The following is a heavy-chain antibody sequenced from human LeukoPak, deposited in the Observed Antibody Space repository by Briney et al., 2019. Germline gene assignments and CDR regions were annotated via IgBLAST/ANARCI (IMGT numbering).Heavy chain of an antibody. CDR3: ARLGYYGSGSHYFDY. V-gene: IGHV5-51*01. CDR2: IYPGDSDT. J-gene: IGHJ4*02. Sequence: GASLKISCKGSGYSFTSYWIGWVRQMPGKGLEWMGIIYPGDSDTRYSPSFQGQVTISADKSISTAYLQWSSLKASDTAMCYCARLGYYGSGSHYFDYWGQGTLVTVSS. CDR1: GYSFTSYW. D-gene: IGHD3-10*01.